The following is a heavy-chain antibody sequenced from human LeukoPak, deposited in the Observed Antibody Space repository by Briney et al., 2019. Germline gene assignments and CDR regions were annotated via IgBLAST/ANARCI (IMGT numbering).Heavy chain of an antibody. CDR2: INHSGST. V-gene: IGHV4-34*01. D-gene: IGHD3-22*01. CDR3: ARAMIVVIITTPGYFDL. Sequence: PSETLSLTCAVYGGSFSGYYWSWIRQPPGKGLEWIGEINHSGSTNYNPSLKGRVTISIDTSKNQFSLKLSSVTAADTAVYYCARAMIVVIITTPGYFDLWGRGTLVTVSS. CDR1: GGSFSGYY. J-gene: IGHJ2*01.